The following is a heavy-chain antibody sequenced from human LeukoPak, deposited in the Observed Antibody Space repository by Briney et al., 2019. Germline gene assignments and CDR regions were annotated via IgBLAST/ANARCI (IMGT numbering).Heavy chain of an antibody. CDR2: INPNSGGT. V-gene: IGHV1-2*02. J-gene: IGHJ4*02. CDR1: GYTFTGYY. CDR3: ARSWEPGLFDY. D-gene: IGHD1-26*01. Sequence: ASVKVSCKASGYTFTGYYMHWVRQALGQGLEWMGWINPNSGGTNYAQKLQGRVTMTTDTSTSTAYMELRSLRSDDTAVYYCARSWEPGLFDYWGQGTLVTVSS.